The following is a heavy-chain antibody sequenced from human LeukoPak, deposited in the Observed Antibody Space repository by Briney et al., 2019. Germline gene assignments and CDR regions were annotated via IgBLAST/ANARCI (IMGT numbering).Heavy chain of an antibody. Sequence: GASVKVSCKASGGTFSSYAISWVRQAPGQGLEWMGGIIPIFGTANYAQKFQGRVTITADESTSTAYMELSSLRSEDTAVYYCARDLEYCSSTSCYTGRPHNWFDPWGQGTLVTVFS. V-gene: IGHV1-69*13. D-gene: IGHD2-2*02. CDR2: IIPIFGTA. J-gene: IGHJ5*02. CDR1: GGTFSSYA. CDR3: ARDLEYCSSTSCYTGRPHNWFDP.